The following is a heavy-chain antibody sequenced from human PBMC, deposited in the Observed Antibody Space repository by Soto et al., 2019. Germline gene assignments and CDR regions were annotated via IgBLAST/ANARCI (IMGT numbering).Heavy chain of an antibody. J-gene: IGHJ4*02. CDR2: ISSSSSTI. Sequence: EVQLVESGGGLVQPGGSLRLSCAASGFTFSTYSMNWVRQAPGKGLEWISYISSSSSTIYYADSVKGRFTISRDNAKNSLYLQMNRLRDEDTAVYSCARDQRHGYSRDYWGQGTLVTVSS. CDR3: ARDQRHGYSRDY. V-gene: IGHV3-48*02. D-gene: IGHD4-4*01. CDR1: GFTFSTYS.